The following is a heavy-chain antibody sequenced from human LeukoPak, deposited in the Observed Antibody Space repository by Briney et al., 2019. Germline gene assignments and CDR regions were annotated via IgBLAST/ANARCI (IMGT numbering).Heavy chain of an antibody. V-gene: IGHV3-33*01. CDR2: IWYDGSNK. D-gene: IGHD3-22*01. CDR3: ARDPNYYYDSSGYPSGDY. CDR1: VLTFSHYG. J-gene: IGHJ4*02. Sequence: PGGSLRLSCAACVLTFSHYGMQGVCRAPGTGEEWVAVIWYDGSNKYYADSVKGQFTISRDNSNNTLYLQMNSLSAQDTAVYYGARDPNYYYDSSGYPSGDYWGQGTLVTVSS.